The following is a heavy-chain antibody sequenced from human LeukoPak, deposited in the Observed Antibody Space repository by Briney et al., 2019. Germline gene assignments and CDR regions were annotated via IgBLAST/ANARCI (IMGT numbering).Heavy chain of an antibody. CDR2: IYYSGST. D-gene: IGHD3-22*01. Sequence: SETLSLTCAVSGGSISSYYWSWIRQPPGKGLEWIGYIYYSGSTNYNPSLKSRVTISVDTSKNQFSLRLSSVTAADTAVYYCARVTGYIVEDYFDYWGQGTLVTVSS. CDR1: GGSISSYY. V-gene: IGHV4-59*01. J-gene: IGHJ4*02. CDR3: ARVTGYIVEDYFDY.